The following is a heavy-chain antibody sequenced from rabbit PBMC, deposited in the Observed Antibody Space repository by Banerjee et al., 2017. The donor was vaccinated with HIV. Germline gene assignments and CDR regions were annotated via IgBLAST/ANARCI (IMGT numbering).Heavy chain of an antibody. Sequence: QEQLVESGGDLVKPGASLTLTCTASGFSFSVGYDMCWVRQAPGKGPEWIACIYNGDGSTYYASWAKGRFTISKTSSTTVTLQMTSLTAADTATYFCGTGYYIYDAGMDLWGPGTLVTVS. CDR3: GTGYYIYDAGMDL. CDR2: IYNGDGST. V-gene: IGHV1S45*01. J-gene: IGHJ6*01. CDR1: GFSFSVGYD. D-gene: IGHD6-1*01.